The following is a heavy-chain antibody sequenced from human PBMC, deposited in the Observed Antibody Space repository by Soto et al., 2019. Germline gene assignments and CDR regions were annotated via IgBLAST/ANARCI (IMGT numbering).Heavy chain of an antibody. Sequence: LSLTCTVSGGSTSSDNYWSWIRQPPGKGLEWIGHIYYSGNTDYNPSLKSRLAISIDTSKNQFSLKLSSVTAADTAVYFCAREGGESSDGLYYFDSWGQGSLVTV. CDR1: GGSTSSDNY. CDR2: IYYSGNT. J-gene: IGHJ4*02. D-gene: IGHD3-16*01. V-gene: IGHV4-30-4*01. CDR3: AREGGESSDGLYYFDS.